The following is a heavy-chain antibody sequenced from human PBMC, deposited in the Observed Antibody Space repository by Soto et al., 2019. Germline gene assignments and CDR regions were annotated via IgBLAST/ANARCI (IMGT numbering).Heavy chain of an antibody. V-gene: IGHV3-11*05. CDR3: ASDQCSGGGCLFYYVDY. Sequence: QVQVVESGGGLVKPGGSLRLSCAGSGFTFSDYHMTWIRQAPGKGLEWVSHISSSSYTNYADSVKGRFTTSRDNAKSSLYLQMNSLRAEDTAVYYCASDQCSGGGCLFYYVDYWGQGTLVTVSS. CDR1: GFTFSDYH. J-gene: IGHJ4*02. D-gene: IGHD2-15*01. CDR2: ISSSSYT.